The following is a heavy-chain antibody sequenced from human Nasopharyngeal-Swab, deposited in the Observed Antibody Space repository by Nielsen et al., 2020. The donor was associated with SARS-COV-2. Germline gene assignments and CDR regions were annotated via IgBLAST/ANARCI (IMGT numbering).Heavy chain of an antibody. CDR1: GYTFTGYY. CDR3: ARSVAGTTHYYYYYGMDV. V-gene: IGHV1-2*06. D-gene: IGHD6-19*01. CDR2: INPNSGVT. Sequence: ASVKVSCKASGYTFTGYYMHWVRQAPGQGLEWMGRINPNSGVTNYAQKFQGRVTMTRDTSISTAYMELSRLRSDDTAVYYCARSVAGTTHYYYYYGMDVWGQGTTVTVSS. J-gene: IGHJ6*02.